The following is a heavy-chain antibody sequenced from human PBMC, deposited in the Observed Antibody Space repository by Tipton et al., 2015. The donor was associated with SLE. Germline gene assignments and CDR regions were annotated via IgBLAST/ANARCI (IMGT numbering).Heavy chain of an antibody. CDR3: ARGTMLNS. J-gene: IGHJ4*02. CDR1: GFTISDYW. CDR2: INVDGSSI. Sequence: SLRLSCAASGFTISDYWMHWVRQAPGKGLVWVSRINVDGSSISYADSVNGRFTISRDNAKKTLYLQMNSLRAEDTAVYYCARGTMLNSWGQGTLVTVSS. V-gene: IGHV3-74*01. D-gene: IGHD4/OR15-4a*01.